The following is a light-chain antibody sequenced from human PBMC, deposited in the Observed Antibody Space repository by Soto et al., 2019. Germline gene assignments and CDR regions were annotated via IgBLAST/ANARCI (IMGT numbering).Light chain of an antibody. Sequence: EIVLTQSPATLSLSPGERATLSCRASQSVSSYLAWYQQKPGQAPRLLIYDASHRATGIPARFRGSGAGTYVTLTISSLEPADFAVYSSQERSNWPITFGNGTLLVI. CDR2: DAS. CDR1: QSVSSY. CDR3: QERSNWPIT. V-gene: IGKV3-11*01. J-gene: IGKJ5*01.